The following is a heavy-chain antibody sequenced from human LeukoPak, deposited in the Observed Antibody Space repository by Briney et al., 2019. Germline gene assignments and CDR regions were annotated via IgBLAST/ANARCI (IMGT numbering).Heavy chain of an antibody. J-gene: IGHJ4*02. Sequence: GRSLRLSCAASGFTFNIFGMHWVRQVPGNGLEWLAVLWADGNTAHYADSVKGRFTISRDSYENTLYLQMNSLRSEDTAVYYCVKESAAAATFQFDYWGQGTLVTVSS. V-gene: IGHV3-33*06. CDR3: VKESAAAATFQFDY. CDR1: GFTFNIFG. CDR2: LWADGNTA. D-gene: IGHD6-13*01.